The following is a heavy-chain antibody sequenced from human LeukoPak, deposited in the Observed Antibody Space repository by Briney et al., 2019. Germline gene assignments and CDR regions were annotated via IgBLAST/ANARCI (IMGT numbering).Heavy chain of an antibody. CDR1: GFTFTSYS. CDR2: ISGSSSYI. V-gene: IGHV3-21*01. D-gene: IGHD5-24*01. CDR3: ARRGRDDYNSWGPFDY. Sequence: PGGSLRLSCAASGFTFTSYSMNWVRQAPGKGLEWVSSISGSSSYIYYADSMKGRFTISRDNAKNSLYLQMNSLRAEDTGVYYCARRGRDDYNSWGPFDYWGQGALVTVSS. J-gene: IGHJ4*02.